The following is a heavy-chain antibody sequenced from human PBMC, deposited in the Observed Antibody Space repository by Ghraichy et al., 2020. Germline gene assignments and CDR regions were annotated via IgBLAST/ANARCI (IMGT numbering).Heavy chain of an antibody. Sequence: SETLSLTCTVSGGSISSYYWSWIRQPPGKGLEWIGYIYYSGSTNYNPSLKSRVTISVDTSKNQFSLKLSSVTAADTAVYYCAGAGSSGWYNSWGQGTLVTVSS. CDR3: AGAGSSGWYNS. V-gene: IGHV4-59*01. J-gene: IGHJ5*01. D-gene: IGHD3-10*01. CDR1: GGSISSYY. CDR2: IYYSGST.